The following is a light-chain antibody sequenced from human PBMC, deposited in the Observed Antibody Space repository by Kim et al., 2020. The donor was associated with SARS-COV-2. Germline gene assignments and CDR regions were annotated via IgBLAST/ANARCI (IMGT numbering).Light chain of an antibody. CDR3: LLYYSGARV. Sequence: PGGTVTLTCGSTTGSVTSNHYAFWFQQRPGQAPRTLIYDPNKRQSWTPSRFSGSLRGGEAALTLSGAQPEDEADYYCLLYYSGARVFGGGTQLTVL. CDR2: DPN. J-gene: IGLJ3*02. CDR1: TGSVTSNHY. V-gene: IGLV7-46*01.